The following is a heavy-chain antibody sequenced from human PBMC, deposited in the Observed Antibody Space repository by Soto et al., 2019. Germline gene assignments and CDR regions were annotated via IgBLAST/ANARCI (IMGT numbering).Heavy chain of an antibody. D-gene: IGHD2-21*02. J-gene: IGHJ4*02. CDR3: ARDPPYCGGDCYSAGRFDY. Sequence: GGSLRLSCAASGFTFSSYSMNWVRQAPGKGLEWVSYISSSSSTIYYADSVKGRFTISRDNAKNSLYLQMNSLRAEDTAVYYCARDPPYCGGDCYSAGRFDYWGQGTLVTVSS. CDR1: GFTFSSYS. CDR2: ISSSSSTI. V-gene: IGHV3-48*04.